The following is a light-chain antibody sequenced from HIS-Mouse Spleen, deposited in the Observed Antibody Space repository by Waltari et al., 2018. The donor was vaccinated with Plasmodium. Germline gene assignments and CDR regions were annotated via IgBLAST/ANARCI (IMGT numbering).Light chain of an antibody. CDR3: QQYNNWSFT. CDR2: GAS. J-gene: IGKJ3*01. V-gene: IGKV3-15*01. Sequence: EIVMTQSPATLSVSPGEGATLSCRASQSVSSNLAWYQQKPGQAPRLRIYGASTRATGIPARFSGSGSGTEFTLTISSLQSEDFAVYYCQQYNNWSFTFGPGTKVDIK. CDR1: QSVSSN.